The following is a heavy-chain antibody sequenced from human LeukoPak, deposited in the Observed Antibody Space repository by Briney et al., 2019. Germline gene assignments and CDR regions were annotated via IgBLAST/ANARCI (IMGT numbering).Heavy chain of an antibody. D-gene: IGHD6-6*01. CDR3: AREGDSSSIDAFDI. Sequence: PGGSLRLSCAASGFTFSSYAMHWVRQAPGKGLEWVAFVSPDGGVKHYADSVRGRFTISRDNSKGTLYLQMDSLRAEDTAVYYCAREGDSSSIDAFDIWGQGTMVTVSS. CDR1: GFTFSSYA. CDR2: VSPDGGVK. V-gene: IGHV3-30*01. J-gene: IGHJ3*02.